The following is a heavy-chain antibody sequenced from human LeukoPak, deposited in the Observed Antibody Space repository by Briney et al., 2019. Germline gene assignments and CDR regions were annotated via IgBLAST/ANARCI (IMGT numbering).Heavy chain of an antibody. CDR1: GSSFTSYW. CDR3: ARHGIAARNYYYYMDV. D-gene: IGHD6-6*01. Sequence: GESLKISCKGSGSSFTSYWIGWVRQMPGKGLEWMGIIYPGDSDTRYSPSFQGRVTISADKSISTAYLQWSSLKASDTAMYYCARHGIAARNYYYYMDVWGKGTTVTVSS. V-gene: IGHV5-51*01. J-gene: IGHJ6*03. CDR2: IYPGDSDT.